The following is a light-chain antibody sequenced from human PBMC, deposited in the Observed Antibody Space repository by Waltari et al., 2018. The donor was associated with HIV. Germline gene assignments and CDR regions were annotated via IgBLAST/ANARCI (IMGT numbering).Light chain of an antibody. CDR2: GNT. CDR3: QSYDSSLTGSV. Sequence: QSVLTQPPSVSGAPGQRVTLSCTGSSSNIGAGYDVTWYQQLPGTAPKLLIYGNTNRPSGVPDRFSGSKSGTSPSLAITGLQAEDEADYYCQSYDSSLTGSVFGGGTKLTVL. V-gene: IGLV1-40*01. J-gene: IGLJ2*01. CDR1: SSNIGAGYD.